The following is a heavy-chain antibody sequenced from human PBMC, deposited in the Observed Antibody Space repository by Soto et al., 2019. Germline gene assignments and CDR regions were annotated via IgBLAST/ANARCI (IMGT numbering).Heavy chain of an antibody. V-gene: IGHV3-7*05. CDR1: GFTLGSYW. CDR2: IKQDGSET. Sequence: GGSLRLSCTASGFTLGSYWMTWVRQAPGKGLEWVANIKQDGSETYYVDSVKGRFTISRDNAKNSLYLQMNSLRAEDTAVYYCARGQPFHYYASSGYYNYWGQGALVTVSS. CDR3: ARGQPFHYYASSGYYNY. J-gene: IGHJ4*02. D-gene: IGHD3-22*01.